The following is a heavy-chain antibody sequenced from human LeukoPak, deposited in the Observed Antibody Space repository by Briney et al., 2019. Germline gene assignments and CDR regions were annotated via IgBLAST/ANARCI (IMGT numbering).Heavy chain of an antibody. J-gene: IGHJ4*02. CDR2: IIPIFGTA. V-gene: IGHV1-69*01. Sequence: GSSVKVSCKASGGTFSSYAINWVRQAPGQGLEWMGGIIPIFGTANYAQKFQGRVTITADESTSTAYMELSSLRSEDTTVYYCARLGPYGGNSDYWGQGTLVTVSS. CDR1: GGTFSSYA. CDR3: ARLGPYGGNSDY. D-gene: IGHD4-23*01.